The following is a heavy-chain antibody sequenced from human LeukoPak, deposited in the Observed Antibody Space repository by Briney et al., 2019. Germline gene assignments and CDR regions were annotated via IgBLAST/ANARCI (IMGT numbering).Heavy chain of an antibody. Sequence: GVSLRLSCAASGFTFSSYWRSWVRQAPGKGLEWVANINQDGGEKYYVDSVKGRFTISRDNAKNSLYLQMNSLRAEDTAVYYCASIVVVIGTRSFDYWGQGSLVSVSS. J-gene: IGHJ4*02. CDR1: GFTFSSYW. CDR2: INQDGGEK. D-gene: IGHD2-15*01. CDR3: ASIVVVIGTRSFDY. V-gene: IGHV3-7*01.